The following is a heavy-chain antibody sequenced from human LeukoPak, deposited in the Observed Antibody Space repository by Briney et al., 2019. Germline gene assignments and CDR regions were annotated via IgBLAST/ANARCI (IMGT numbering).Heavy chain of an antibody. CDR3: ARGALGGVLNY. J-gene: IGHJ4*02. CDR1: GFTFSSYA. D-gene: IGHD2-8*02. Sequence: PGGSLRLPCAASGFTFSSYAMHWVRQAPGKGLEWVAVISYDGSNKYYADSVKGRFTISRDNAKNSLYLQMNSLRAEDTAVYYCARGALGGVLNYWGQGTLVTVSS. V-gene: IGHV3-30-3*01. CDR2: ISYDGSNK.